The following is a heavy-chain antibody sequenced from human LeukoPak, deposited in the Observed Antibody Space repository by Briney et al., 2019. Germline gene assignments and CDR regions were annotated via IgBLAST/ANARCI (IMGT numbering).Heavy chain of an antibody. CDR3: ARDQDMTTIPFFPAL. D-gene: IGHD5-24*01. Sequence: GGALRLTCVGSGFIFSEYFIRWIRPTPGEGVGGILYISNTNGKVYEADSVKGRFTSSRDNAKNTLYLQMNSLRAEDTGVYYCARDQDMTTIPFFPALWGQGTLVTVSS. J-gene: IGHJ4*02. CDR2: ISNTNGKV. CDR1: GFIFSEYF. V-gene: IGHV3-11*01.